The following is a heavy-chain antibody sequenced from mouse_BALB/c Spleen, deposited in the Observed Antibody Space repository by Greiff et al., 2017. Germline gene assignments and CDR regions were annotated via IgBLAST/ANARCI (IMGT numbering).Heavy chain of an antibody. CDR3: ARSLYYDYGWYFDV. CDR1: GYTFTSYV. CDR2: INPYNDGT. D-gene: IGHD2-4*01. V-gene: IGHV1-14*01. Sequence: VQLQQSGPELVKPGASVKMSCKASGYTFTSYVMHWVKQKPGQGLEWIGYINPYNDGTKYNEKFKGKATLTSDKSSSTAYMELSSLTSEDSAVYYCARSLYYDYGWYFDVWGAGTTVTVSS. J-gene: IGHJ1*01.